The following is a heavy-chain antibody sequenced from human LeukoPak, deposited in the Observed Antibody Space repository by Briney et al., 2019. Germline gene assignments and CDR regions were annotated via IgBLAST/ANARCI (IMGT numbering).Heavy chain of an antibody. J-gene: IGHJ3*02. CDR1: GYTYSSYT. V-gene: IGHV3-23*02. D-gene: IGHD6-19*01. Sequence: GGSLRLSCAASGYTYSSYTMLWVRQAPGKGLEWVSAIDGSGVTSFYGDSVKARFTVSRDNSKNTLYLQMNSLRAEDTALYYCAKRVAEQSTSWYIDIWGLGTMVTVSS. CDR3: AKRVAEQSTSWYIDI. CDR2: IDGSGVTS.